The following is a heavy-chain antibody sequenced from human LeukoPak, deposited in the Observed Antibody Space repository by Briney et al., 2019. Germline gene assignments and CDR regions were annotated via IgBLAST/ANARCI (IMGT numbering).Heavy chain of an antibody. CDR1: GYTFTSYA. V-gene: IGHV1-69*04. CDR3: ASRPTGTVDY. Sequence: ASVKVSCKASGYTFTSYAISWVRQAPGQGLEWMGRIIPILGIANYAQKFQGRVTITADKSTSTAYMELSSLRSEDTAVYYCASRPTGTVDYWGQGTLVTVSS. J-gene: IGHJ4*02. CDR2: IIPILGIA. D-gene: IGHD6-6*01.